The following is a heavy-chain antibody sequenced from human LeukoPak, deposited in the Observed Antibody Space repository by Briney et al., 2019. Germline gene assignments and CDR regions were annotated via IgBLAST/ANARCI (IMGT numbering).Heavy chain of an antibody. Sequence: SETLSLTCTVSGYSISSGYYWGWIRQPPGKGLEWIGSIYHSGSTYYNPSLKSRVTISVDTSKNQFSLKLSSVTAADTAVYYCGRKGGSYYFWFDPWGQGTLVTVSS. J-gene: IGHJ5*02. CDR3: GRKGGSYYFWFDP. V-gene: IGHV4-38-2*02. CDR1: GYSISSGYY. D-gene: IGHD1-26*01. CDR2: IYHSGST.